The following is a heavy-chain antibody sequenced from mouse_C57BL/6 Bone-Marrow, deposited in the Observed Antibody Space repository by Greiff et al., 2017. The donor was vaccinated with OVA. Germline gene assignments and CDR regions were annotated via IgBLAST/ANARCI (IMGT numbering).Heavy chain of an antibody. CDR2: IDPSDSET. CDR1: GYTFTSYW. J-gene: IGHJ4*01. D-gene: IGHD1-1*01. V-gene: IGHV1-52*01. Sequence: VQLQQPGAELVRPGSSVKLSCKASGYTFTSYWMHWVKQRPIQGLEWIGNIDPSDSETHYNQKFKDKATLTVDKSSSTAYMQLSSLTSEDSAVYYCARDLAYYGSSYYYAMDYWGQGTSVTVSS. CDR3: ARDLAYYGSSYYYAMDY.